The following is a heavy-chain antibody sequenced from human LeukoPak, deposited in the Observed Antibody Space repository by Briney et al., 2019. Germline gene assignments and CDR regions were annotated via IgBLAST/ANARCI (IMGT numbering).Heavy chain of an antibody. V-gene: IGHV3-21*01. J-gene: IGHJ6*03. CDR3: ARSRITPYYMDV. CDR2: ISSSSSYI. Sequence: PGGSPRLSCAASGFTFSNYSMNWVRQAPGKGLEWVSSISSSSSYIYYADSVKGRFTISRDNAKNSLYLQMNSLRAEDTAVYYCARSRITPYYMDVWGKGTTVTVSS. CDR1: GFTFSNYS. D-gene: IGHD3-10*01.